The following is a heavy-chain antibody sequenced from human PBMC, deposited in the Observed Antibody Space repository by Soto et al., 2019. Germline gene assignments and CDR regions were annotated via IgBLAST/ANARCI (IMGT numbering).Heavy chain of an antibody. CDR2: ISYDGSNK. CDR3: AKTFRYCSSTSCYLRDKNYYGMDV. J-gene: IGHJ6*02. CDR1: GFTFSSYG. Sequence: GGSLRLSCAASGFTFSSYGMHWVRQAPGKGLEWVAVISYDGSNKYYADSVKGRFTISRDNSKNTLYLQMNSLRAEDTAVYYCAKTFRYCSSTSCYLRDKNYYGMDVWGQGTTVTVSS. D-gene: IGHD2-2*01. V-gene: IGHV3-30*18.